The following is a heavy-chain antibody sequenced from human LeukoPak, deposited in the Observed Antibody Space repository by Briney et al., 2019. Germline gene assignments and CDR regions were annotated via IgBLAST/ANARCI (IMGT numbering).Heavy chain of an antibody. CDR3: VRHYDSTPYGTRNFMVYPDF. D-gene: IGHD3-22*01. V-gene: IGHV5-51*01. J-gene: IGHJ4*02. Sequence: GASVKVSCKASGYTFSIYNMHWVRQAPGQGLEWMGIIYPGDSNTRYSPSFQGQVTISVDKSISTAFLRWNSLKASDTATYYCVRHYDSTPYGTRNFMVYPDFWGQGTLVTVSS. CDR2: IYPGDSNT. CDR1: GYTFSIYN.